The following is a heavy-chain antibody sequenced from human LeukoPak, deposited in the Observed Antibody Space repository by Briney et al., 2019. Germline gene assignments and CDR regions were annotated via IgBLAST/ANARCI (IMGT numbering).Heavy chain of an antibody. CDR2: ISSSGSTI. CDR1: GFTFSSYE. J-gene: IGHJ5*02. CDR3: ARRTGTTISWFDP. Sequence: GGSLRLSCAASGFTFSSYEMNWVRQAPGKGLEWVSYISSSGSTIYYADSVKGRFTMSRDNAKNSLYLQMNSLRAEDTAVYYCARRTGTTISWFDPWGQGTLVTVSS. D-gene: IGHD1-7*01. V-gene: IGHV3-48*03.